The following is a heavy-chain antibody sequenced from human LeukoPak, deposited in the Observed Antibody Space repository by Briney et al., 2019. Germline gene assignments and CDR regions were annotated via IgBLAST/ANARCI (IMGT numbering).Heavy chain of an antibody. V-gene: IGHV4-59*01. CDR2: ISDTGST. D-gene: IGHD6-13*01. CDR1: GGSISSYY. Sequence: SETLSLTCTVSGGSISSYYWSWIRQPPGKGLEWIGYISDTGSTNYNPSLKSRVTISIDTSKNQFSLKLSSVTAADTAVYYCARGYSSSWSYFDYWGQGTLVTVSS. J-gene: IGHJ4*02. CDR3: ARGYSSSWSYFDY.